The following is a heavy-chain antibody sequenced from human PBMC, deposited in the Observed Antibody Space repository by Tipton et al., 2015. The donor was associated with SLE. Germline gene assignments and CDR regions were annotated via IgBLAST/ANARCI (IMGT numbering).Heavy chain of an antibody. D-gene: IGHD3-22*01. CDR3: AKRRGGYQYYFDY. Sequence: RSLRLSCAASGFTLSPYGMHWVRQAPGKGLEWVAVIWFDGTNEYYADSVKGRFTISRDNSKNTLYLQMNSLRAEDTAVYYCAKRRGGYQYYFDYWGQGTLVTVSS. V-gene: IGHV3-33*06. CDR2: IWFDGTNE. CDR1: GFTLSPYG. J-gene: IGHJ4*02.